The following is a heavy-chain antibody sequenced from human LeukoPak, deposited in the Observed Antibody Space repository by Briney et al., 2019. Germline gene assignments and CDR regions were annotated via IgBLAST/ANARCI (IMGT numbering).Heavy chain of an antibody. CDR2: ARNKANSYST. CDR3: TRALWGSFDY. D-gene: IGHD3-16*01. CDR1: GFSFSDHF. J-gene: IGHJ4*02. Sequence: GGSLRLSCAGSGFSFSDHFMDWVRQAPGKGLEWVGRARNKANSYSTEYAASVKGRFTISRDDAKNSLYLHMNSLQTEDTGVYYCTRALWGSFDYCGQGSLVTVSS. V-gene: IGHV3-72*01.